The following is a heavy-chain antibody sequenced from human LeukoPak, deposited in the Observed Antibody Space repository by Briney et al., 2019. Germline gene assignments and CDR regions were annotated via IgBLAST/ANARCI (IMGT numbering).Heavy chain of an antibody. CDR3: AMRYCSGTRCPFDF. CDR1: GGTFSGYY. V-gene: IGHV4-34*08. J-gene: IGHJ4*02. D-gene: IGHD2-2*01. Sequence: SETLSLTCAVYGGTFSGYYWSWIRQPPGKGLEWIGEINESGSTNNNTSLTSRVTISVDTSKNQFSLKLSSVTAADTAAYYCAMRYCSGTRCPFDFWGQGTLVTVSS. CDR2: INESGST.